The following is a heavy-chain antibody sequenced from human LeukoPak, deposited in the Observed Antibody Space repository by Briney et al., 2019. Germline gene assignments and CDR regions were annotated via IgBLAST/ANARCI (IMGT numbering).Heavy chain of an antibody. CDR1: GFTFSSYW. D-gene: IGHD6-19*01. CDR2: IKQAGSEK. Sequence: GGSLRLSCAASGFTFSSYWMSWVRQASGKGLEWVANIKQAGSEKYYVDSVKGRFTISRDNAKNSLHLQMNTLRAEDTAVYYCAATVAGQNSFVYWGQGTLVTVSS. J-gene: IGHJ4*02. V-gene: IGHV3-7*03. CDR3: AATVAGQNSFVY.